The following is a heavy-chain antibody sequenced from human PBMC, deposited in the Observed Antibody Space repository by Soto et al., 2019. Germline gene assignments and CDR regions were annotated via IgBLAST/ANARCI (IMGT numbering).Heavy chain of an antibody. CDR3: ARATEDYYDSLYYFDY. V-gene: IGHV3-30-3*01. CDR2: ISYDGSNK. J-gene: IGHJ4*02. CDR1: GFTFGSYA. Sequence: SLRLSCAASGFTFGSYAMHWVRQAPGKGLEWVAVISYDGSNKYYADSVKGRFTISRDNSKNTLYLQMNSLRAEDTAVYYCARATEDYYDSLYYFDYWGQGTLVTVSS. D-gene: IGHD3-22*01.